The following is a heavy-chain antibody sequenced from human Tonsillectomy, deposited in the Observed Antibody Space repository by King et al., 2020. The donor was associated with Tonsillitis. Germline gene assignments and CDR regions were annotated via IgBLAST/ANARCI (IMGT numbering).Heavy chain of an antibody. V-gene: IGHV3-23*04. CDR1: GFTFSSYA. Sequence: DVQLVESGGGLVHPGGSLRLSCAASGFTFSSYAMSWVRQAPGKGLEWVAAISGRGGITYYADSVKARFTISRDNSKNTLYLQMNSLRAEDTAVYYCAKRHSRGVGATEAENSFDYWGQGTLVTVSS. D-gene: IGHD1-26*01. CDR2: ISGRGGIT. J-gene: IGHJ4*02. CDR3: AKRHSRGVGATEAENSFDY.